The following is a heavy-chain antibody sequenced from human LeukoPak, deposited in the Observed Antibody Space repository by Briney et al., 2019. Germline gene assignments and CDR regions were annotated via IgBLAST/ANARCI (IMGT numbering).Heavy chain of an antibody. V-gene: IGHV3-7*01. J-gene: IGHJ4*02. D-gene: IGHD2-21*02. CDR2: IREDGRKA. Sequence: GGSLRLSCAASGFTFSDYWMTWVRQAPGKGPEWVANIREDGRKAYYVDSVMGRFTISRDNVKNSLYLQMSYLRAEDTAVYYCARDQIGGHYQFWGQGALVAVSS. CDR1: GFTFSDYW. CDR3: ARDQIGGHYQF.